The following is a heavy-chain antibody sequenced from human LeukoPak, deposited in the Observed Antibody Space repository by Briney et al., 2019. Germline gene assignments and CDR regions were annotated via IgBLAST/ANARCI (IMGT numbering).Heavy chain of an antibody. CDR2: FDPEDGET. CDR3: ATESTGTGYSSSWFPDPYGY. Sequence: ASVKVSCKVSGYTLTELSMHWVRQAPGKGLEWMGGFDPEDGETIYAQKFQGRVTMTEDTSTDTAYMELSSLRSEDTAVYYCATESTGTGYSSSWFPDPYGYWGQGTLVTVSS. J-gene: IGHJ4*02. V-gene: IGHV1-24*01. CDR1: GYTLTELS. D-gene: IGHD6-13*01.